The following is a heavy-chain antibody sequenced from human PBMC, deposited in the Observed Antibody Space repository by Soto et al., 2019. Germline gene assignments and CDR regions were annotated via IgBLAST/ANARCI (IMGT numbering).Heavy chain of an antibody. V-gene: IGHV3-23*01. D-gene: IGHD4-4*01. CDR2: ISGSGGST. J-gene: IGHJ6*02. CDR3: AKVAGNYGSGVYYYYGMDV. Sequence: PGGSLRLSCAASGFTFSSYAMSWVRQAPGKGLEWVPAISGSGGSTYYADSVKGRFTISRDNSKNTLYLQMNSLRAEDTAVYYCAKVAGNYGSGVYYYYGMDVWGQGTTVTVSS. CDR1: GFTFSSYA.